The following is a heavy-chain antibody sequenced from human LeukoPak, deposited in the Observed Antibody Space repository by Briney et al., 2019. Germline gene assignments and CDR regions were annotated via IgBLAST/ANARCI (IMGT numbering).Heavy chain of an antibody. Sequence: SVKVSCKASGGTFSSYAISWVRQAPGQGLEWMGGIIPIFGTANYAQKFQGRVTITADESTSTAYMELSSLRSEDTAVYYCARKLTGPTYYDFWSGYLSADPGSFDPWGQGTLVTVSS. J-gene: IGHJ5*02. CDR3: ARKLTGPTYYDFWSGYLSADPGSFDP. CDR1: GGTFSSYA. CDR2: IIPIFGTA. V-gene: IGHV1-69*13. D-gene: IGHD3-3*01.